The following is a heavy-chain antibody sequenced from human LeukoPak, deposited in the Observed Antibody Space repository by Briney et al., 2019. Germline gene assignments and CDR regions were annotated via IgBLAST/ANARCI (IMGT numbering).Heavy chain of an antibody. J-gene: IGHJ4*02. D-gene: IGHD3-22*01. CDR3: REGYDRSGYFLDF. CDR1: SGSMTNSC. V-gene: IGHV4-4*09. CDR2: IYPHGRT. Sequence: SETLSLTCTVLSGSMTNSCWSWFRQAPGKGLEWLGFIYPHGRTEYNPSLKSRVAFSVDKSKMRASVSLSSLTASDTAVYYSREGYDRSGYFLDFWGQGTLVTVSS.